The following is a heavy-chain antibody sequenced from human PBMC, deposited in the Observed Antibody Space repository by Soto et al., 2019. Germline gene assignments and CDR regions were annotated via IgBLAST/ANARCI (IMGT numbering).Heavy chain of an antibody. Sequence: QVQLVESGGGLVKPGGSLRLSCAVSGFTFSDYYMTWIRQAPGKGLEWVSFISSGGSTISYADSVKGRFTISRDNAKNSLYLQMNSLRAEDTAMYYCARNYVWGSYNWGQETLVTVTS. V-gene: IGHV3-11*01. D-gene: IGHD3-16*01. CDR1: GFTFSDYY. CDR2: ISSGGSTI. J-gene: IGHJ4*02. CDR3: ARNYVWGSYN.